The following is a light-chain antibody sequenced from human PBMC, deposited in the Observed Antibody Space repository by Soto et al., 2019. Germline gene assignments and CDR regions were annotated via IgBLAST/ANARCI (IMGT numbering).Light chain of an antibody. CDR3: QQYGSSHT. CDR1: QSVGSSY. Sequence: EIVLTQSPGTLSSSPGERATLSCRASQSVGSSYLAWYQQKPGQAPRLLIHGASSRATGIPDRFSGSGSGTDFTLTISRLEPEDFAVYYCQQYGSSHTFGQGTKLEIK. J-gene: IGKJ2*01. CDR2: GAS. V-gene: IGKV3-20*01.